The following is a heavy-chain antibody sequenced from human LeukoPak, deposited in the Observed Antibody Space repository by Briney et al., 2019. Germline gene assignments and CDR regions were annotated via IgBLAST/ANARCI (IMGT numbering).Heavy chain of an antibody. Sequence: PSETLSLTCTVSGGSISSYFWRWIRQTPQKGLEWIGYIYCSRTTNYKHSLKIRVTMSVDTPKNQCSLKLSSVNAADTAVYYCARLSGSQTTPCWGQGTMVTVSS. J-gene: IGHJ4*02. CDR3: ARLSGSQTTPC. CDR2: IYCSRTT. D-gene: IGHD1-26*01. CDR1: GGSISSYF. V-gene: IGHV4-59*08.